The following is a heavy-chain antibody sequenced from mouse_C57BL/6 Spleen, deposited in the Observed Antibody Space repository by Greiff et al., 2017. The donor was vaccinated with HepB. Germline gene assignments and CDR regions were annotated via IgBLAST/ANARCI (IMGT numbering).Heavy chain of an antibody. J-gene: IGHJ2*01. Sequence: QVQLKQSGAELARPGASVKLSCKASGYTFTSYGISWVKQRTGQGLEWIGEIYPRSGNTYYNEKFKGKATLTADKSSSTAYMELRSLTSEDSAVYFCARRSLYSNYGYWGQGTTLTVSS. D-gene: IGHD2-5*01. CDR3: ARRSLYSNYGY. V-gene: IGHV1-81*01. CDR1: GYTFTSYG. CDR2: IYPRSGNT.